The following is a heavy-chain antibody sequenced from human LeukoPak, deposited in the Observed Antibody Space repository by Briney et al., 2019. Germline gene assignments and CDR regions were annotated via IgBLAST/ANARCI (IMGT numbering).Heavy chain of an antibody. V-gene: IGHV4-39*07. CDR1: GGSISTSNYY. J-gene: IGHJ4*02. Sequence: SETLSLTCTVSGGSISTSNYYWGWIRQPPGKGREWIGEINHSGSTNYNPSLKSRVTISVDTSKNQFSLKLSSVTAADTAVYYCVGSLYQTPFDYWGQGTLVTVSS. CDR3: VGSLYQTPFDY. D-gene: IGHD2-15*01. CDR2: INHSGST.